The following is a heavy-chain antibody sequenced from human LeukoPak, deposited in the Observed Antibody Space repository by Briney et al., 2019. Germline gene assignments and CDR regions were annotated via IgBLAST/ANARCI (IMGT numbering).Heavy chain of an antibody. V-gene: IGHV3-48*01. D-gene: IGHD5-24*01. CDR1: GFTLSDYS. Sequence: GGSLRLSCAAPGFTLSDYSMNWVRPAPGKGLEWISYIGIDSGNTNYADSVKGRFTITGDKAKNSLYLQMNSLRVEDTAVYYCARDYKYAFDNWGQGTLVTVSS. CDR2: IGIDSGNT. CDR3: ARDYKYAFDN. J-gene: IGHJ4*02.